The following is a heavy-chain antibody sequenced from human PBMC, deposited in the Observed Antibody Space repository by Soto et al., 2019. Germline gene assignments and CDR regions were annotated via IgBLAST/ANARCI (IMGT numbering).Heavy chain of an antibody. V-gene: IGHV4-39*01. D-gene: IGHD3-22*01. CDR1: GGSISSSNYY. J-gene: IGHJ4*02. CDR3: ARLGKDASGYYYGRIDY. Sequence: SETLSLTCTVSGGSISSSNYYWGWIRQPPGKGLEWVGSIFHSGNTYYNTSLKSRLTISVDTSTNQFSLKLYSVTATDTAIYYCARLGKDASGYYYGRIDYWGQGTLVTVSS. CDR2: IFHSGNT.